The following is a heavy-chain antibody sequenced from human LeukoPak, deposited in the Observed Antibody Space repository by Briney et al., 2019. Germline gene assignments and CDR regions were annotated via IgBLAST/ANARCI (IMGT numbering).Heavy chain of an antibody. J-gene: IGHJ4*02. D-gene: IGHD2/OR15-2a*01. V-gene: IGHV3-7*03. Sequence: GGSLRLSCAASGFTFTSHWMSWVRQAPGKRLEWVANIKQDGSEKYYVDSVKGRFTFSRDNAKNSLYLQMNSLRAEDTAVYYCARDRSTTVSNTLGYFDYWGQGTLVTVSS. CDR2: IKQDGSEK. CDR3: ARDRSTTVSNTLGYFDY. CDR1: GFTFTSHW.